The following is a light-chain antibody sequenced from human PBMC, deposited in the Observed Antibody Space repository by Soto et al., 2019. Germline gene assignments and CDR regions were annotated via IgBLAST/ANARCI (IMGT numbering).Light chain of an antibody. CDR3: QQRSNWPGT. Sequence: EIVMTQSPGTLSVSLGERATLSCLASEIVSSYLDWYQQKPGKARKLLIYDSSNLHTGIPARFSGRGSGTDFTLTISSLEPEDFAVYYCQQRSNWPGTFGQGTKVDI. J-gene: IGKJ1*01. V-gene: IGKV3-11*01. CDR2: DSS. CDR1: EIVSSY.